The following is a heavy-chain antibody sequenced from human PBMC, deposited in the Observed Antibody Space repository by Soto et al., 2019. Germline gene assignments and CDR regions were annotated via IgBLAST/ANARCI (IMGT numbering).Heavy chain of an antibody. D-gene: IGHD2-15*01. Sequence: QVQLQESGPGLVKPSQTLSLTCTVSGGSISSGGYYWSWIRQHPGKGLEWIGYIYYSGSTYYNPSLKSRVTISVDTSKKQFSLKLSSVTAADTAVYYCARVRKGCSGGSCPLGWFDPWGQGTLVTVSS. CDR1: GGSISSGGYY. J-gene: IGHJ5*02. CDR3: ARVRKGCSGGSCPLGWFDP. V-gene: IGHV4-31*03. CDR2: IYYSGST.